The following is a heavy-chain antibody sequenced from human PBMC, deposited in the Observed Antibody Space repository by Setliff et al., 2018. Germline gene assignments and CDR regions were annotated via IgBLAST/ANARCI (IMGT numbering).Heavy chain of an antibody. CDR1: GYTFSSYA. D-gene: IGHD6-6*01. J-gene: IGHJ6*03. V-gene: IGHV7-4-1*02. Sequence: ASVKVSCKASGYTFSSYAMNWVRQAPGQGLEWMGWINTNTGNPTYAQGFTGRFVFSLDTSVSTTYLQISSLKAEDTAVYYCARGEYTSLPSGVYYHMDVWRKGTTVTVSS. CDR3: ARGEYTSLPSGVYYHMDV. CDR2: INTNTGNP.